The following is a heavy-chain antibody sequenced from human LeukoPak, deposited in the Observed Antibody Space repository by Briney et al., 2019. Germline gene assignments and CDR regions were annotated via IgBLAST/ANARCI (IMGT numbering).Heavy chain of an antibody. V-gene: IGHV1-24*01. CDR3: ATLYYDFWSRTG. CDR2: FDPEDGET. Sequence: ASVKVSCKVSGYTLTELSMHWVRQAPGKGLEWMGGFDPEDGETIYAQKFQGRVTMTEDTSTDTAYTELSSLRSEDTAVYYCATLYYDFWSRTGWGQGTLVTVSS. D-gene: IGHD3-3*01. CDR1: GYTLTELS. J-gene: IGHJ4*02.